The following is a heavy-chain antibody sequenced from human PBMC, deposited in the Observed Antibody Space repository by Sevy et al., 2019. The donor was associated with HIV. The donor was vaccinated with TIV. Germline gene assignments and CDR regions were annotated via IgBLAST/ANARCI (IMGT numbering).Heavy chain of an antibody. Sequence: GGSLRLSCAASGFTCSSYGMHWVRQAPGKGLEWVAVIWYDGSNKYYADSVKGRFTISRDNSKNTLYLQMNSLGAEDTAVYYCAMNYYDSSGSSFFFDYWGQGTLVTVSS. CDR3: AMNYYDSSGSSFFFDY. D-gene: IGHD3-22*01. CDR1: GFTCSSYG. V-gene: IGHV3-33*01. CDR2: IWYDGSNK. J-gene: IGHJ4*02.